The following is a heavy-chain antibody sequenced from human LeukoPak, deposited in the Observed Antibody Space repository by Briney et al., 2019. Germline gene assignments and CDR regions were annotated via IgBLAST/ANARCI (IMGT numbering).Heavy chain of an antibody. V-gene: IGHV3-74*01. CDR3: AKDYSSPYHYYGLDV. CDR1: GFTFSSYW. J-gene: IGHJ6*02. D-gene: IGHD4-4*01. CDR2: INSDGSST. Sequence: GGSLRLSCAASGFTFSSYWMHWVRQAPGKGLVWVSRINSDGSSTYYGDSVKGRFTISRDDSKNTLYLQMNSLRAEDTAVYYCAKDYSSPYHYYGLDVWGQGTTVTVSS.